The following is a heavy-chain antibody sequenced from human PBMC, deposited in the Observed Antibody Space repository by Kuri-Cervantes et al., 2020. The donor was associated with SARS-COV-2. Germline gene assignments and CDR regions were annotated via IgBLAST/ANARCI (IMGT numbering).Heavy chain of an antibody. V-gene: IGHV3-23*01. CDR3: ARVYWNDHGMDV. J-gene: IGHJ6*02. CDR1: GFTFDDYA. Sequence: GGSLRLSCAASGFTFDDYAMHWVRQAPGKGLEWVSAISGSGGSTYYADSVKGRFTISRDNSKNTLYLQMNSLRAEDTAVYYCARVYWNDHGMDVWGQGTTVTVSS. CDR2: ISGSGGST. D-gene: IGHD1-1*01.